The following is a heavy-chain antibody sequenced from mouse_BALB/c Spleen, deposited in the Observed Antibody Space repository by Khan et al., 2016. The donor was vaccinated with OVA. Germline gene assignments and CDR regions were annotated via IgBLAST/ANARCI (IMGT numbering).Heavy chain of an antibody. D-gene: IGHD4-1*01. CDR1: GFTFSSYS. CDR2: ISSGGDYT. J-gene: IGHJ3*01. Sequence: VQLKQSGGDLVKPGGSLKLSCAASGFTFSSYSMSWVRQTPDKRLEWVASISSGGDYTYYPDSVKGRFTISRDNAKNTLYLQMSDLKSEDTAMYYCADHLTGSFAWWGQGTLVTVSA. CDR3: ADHLTGSFAW. V-gene: IGHV5-6*01.